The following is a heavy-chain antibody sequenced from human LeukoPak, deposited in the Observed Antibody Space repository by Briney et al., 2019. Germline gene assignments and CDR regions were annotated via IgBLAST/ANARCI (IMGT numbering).Heavy chain of an antibody. J-gene: IGHJ4*02. Sequence: SSETLSLTCTVSGGSISSSSYYWGWIRQPPGKGLEWIGSIYYSGSTYYNPSLKSRVTISVDTSKNQFSLKLSSVTAADTAVYYCARQDFDAYSSSSAFDYWGQGTLVTVSS. D-gene: IGHD6-6*01. CDR3: ARQDFDAYSSSSAFDY. V-gene: IGHV4-39*01. CDR1: GGSISSSSYY. CDR2: IYYSGST.